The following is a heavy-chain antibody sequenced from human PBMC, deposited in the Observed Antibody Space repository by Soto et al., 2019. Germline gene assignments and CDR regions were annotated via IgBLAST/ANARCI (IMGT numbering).Heavy chain of an antibody. D-gene: IGHD1-26*01. CDR1: GFTFTSSA. V-gene: IGHV1-58*01. Sequence: QMQLVQSGPEVKKPGTSVKVSCKASGFTFTSSAVQWVRQARGQRLEWIGWIVVGSGNTNYAQKFQERVTLPRDMSTSTAYMELSSLRSEDTAVYYCAAKGWELLPSYFDYWGQGTLVTVSS. CDR2: IVVGSGNT. CDR3: AAKGWELLPSYFDY. J-gene: IGHJ4*02.